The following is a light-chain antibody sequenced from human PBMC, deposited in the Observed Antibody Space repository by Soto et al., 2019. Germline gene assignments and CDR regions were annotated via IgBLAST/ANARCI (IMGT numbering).Light chain of an antibody. V-gene: IGKV1-39*01. CDR2: AAS. J-gene: IGKJ4*01. CDR1: QYIGRY. CDR3: QQNYRTPLT. Sequence: DIQMTQSPSSLSASVGDRVTITCRAGQYIGRYLNWYQQKPGKAPKLLIYAASSLHSGVPSRFSGSGSGTDFTLTISSLQPEDFATYSCQQNYRTPLTFGGGTQVEI.